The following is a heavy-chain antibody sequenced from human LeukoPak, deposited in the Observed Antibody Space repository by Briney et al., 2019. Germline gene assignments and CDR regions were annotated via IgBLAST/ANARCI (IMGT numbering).Heavy chain of an antibody. CDR1: GYTFTSYY. Sequence: ASVKVSCKASGYTFTSYYMHWVRQAPGQGLEWMGIINPSGGSTSYAQKFQGRVTMTRDTSTSTVYMELSSLRSEDTAEYYCARDRYYDFWSGYPSPLDYWGQGTLVTVSS. J-gene: IGHJ4*02. V-gene: IGHV1-46*01. CDR3: ARDRYYDFWSGYPSPLDY. CDR2: INPSGGST. D-gene: IGHD3-3*01.